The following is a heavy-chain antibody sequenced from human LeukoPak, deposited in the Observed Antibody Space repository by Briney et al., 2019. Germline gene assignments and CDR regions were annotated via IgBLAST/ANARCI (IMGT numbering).Heavy chain of an antibody. CDR1: GFTFSSYS. CDR2: ISSSSSYI. J-gene: IGHJ4*02. CDR3: ARDPMVRGVIRYFDY. V-gene: IGHV3-21*01. Sequence: GGSLRLSCAASGFTFSSYSMNWVRQAPGKGLEWVSSISSSSSYIYYADSVKGRFTISRVNAKNSLYLQMNSLRAEDTAVYYCARDPMVRGVIRYFDYWGQGTLVTVSS. D-gene: IGHD3-10*01.